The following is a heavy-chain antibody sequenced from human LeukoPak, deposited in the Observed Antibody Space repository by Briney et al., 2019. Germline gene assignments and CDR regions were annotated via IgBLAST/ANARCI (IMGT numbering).Heavy chain of an antibody. CDR2: INQDGREK. CDR3: ARGGDPYYDFWDINTGDY. Sequence: GGALRLSCAASGFTFSSYWRSWVRQARGKGLEGVANINQDGREKYYVDSVRGRFTISRDNAKNSLYLQMNSLRAEDTAVYYCARGGDPYYDFWDINTGDYWGQGTLVTVSS. J-gene: IGHJ4*02. D-gene: IGHD3-3*01. CDR1: GFTFSSYW. V-gene: IGHV3-7*01.